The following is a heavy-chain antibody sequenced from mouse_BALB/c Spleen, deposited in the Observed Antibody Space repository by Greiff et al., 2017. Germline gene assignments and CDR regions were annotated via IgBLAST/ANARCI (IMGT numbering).Heavy chain of an antibody. CDR3: ARLDGNYPFDY. CDR2: INPGSGGT. D-gene: IGHD2-1*01. CDR1: GYAFTNYL. Sequence: QVQLKQSGAELVRPGTSVKVSCKASGYAFTNYLIEWVKQRPGQGLEWIGVINPGSGGTNYNEKFKGKATLTADKSSSTAYMQLSSLTSDDSAVYFCARLDGNYPFDYWGQGTTLTVSS. V-gene: IGHV1-54*01. J-gene: IGHJ2*01.